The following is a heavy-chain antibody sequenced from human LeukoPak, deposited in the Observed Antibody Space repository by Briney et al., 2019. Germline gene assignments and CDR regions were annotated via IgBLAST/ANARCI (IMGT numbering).Heavy chain of an antibody. CDR2: ISSSSYI. V-gene: IGHV3-21*01. CDR1: GFTFSSYS. D-gene: IGHD3-10*01. CDR3: ARDSYYYGSGSYYISPYYYYGMDV. Sequence: GGSLRLSCAASGFTFSSYSMNWVRQAPGKGLEWVSSISSSSYIYYADSVKGRFTISRDNAKNSLYLQMNSLRAEDTAVYYCARDSYYYGSGSYYISPYYYYGMDVWGQGTTVTVSS. J-gene: IGHJ6*02.